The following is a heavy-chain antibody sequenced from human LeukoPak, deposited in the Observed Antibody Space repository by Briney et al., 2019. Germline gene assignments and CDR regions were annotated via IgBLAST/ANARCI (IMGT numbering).Heavy chain of an antibody. CDR3: AKSAIAVAGMFDY. J-gene: IGHJ4*02. CDR1: GGTISSSSYY. CDR2: IYYSGST. V-gene: IGHV4-39*01. Sequence: PSETLSLTCTVSGGTISSSSYYWGWIRQPPGKGLEWIGSIYYSGSTYYNPSLKSRVTISVDTSKNQFSLKLSSVTAADTAVYYCAKSAIAVAGMFDYWGQGTLVTVSS. D-gene: IGHD6-19*01.